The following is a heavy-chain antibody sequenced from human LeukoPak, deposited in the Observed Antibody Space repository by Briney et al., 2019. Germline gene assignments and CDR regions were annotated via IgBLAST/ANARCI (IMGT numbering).Heavy chain of an antibody. V-gene: IGHV4-34*01. D-gene: IGHD5-18*01. CDR2: INHSGST. CDR3: ARGVSTWIQLWHYYYYYYMDV. CDR1: GVSFSGYY. J-gene: IGHJ6*03. Sequence: PSETLSLTCAVYGVSFSGYYWSWIRQPPGKGLEWIGEINHSGSTNYNPSLKSRVTISVDTSKNQFSLKLSSVTAADTAVYYCARGVSTWIQLWHYYYYYYMDVWGKGTTVTVSS.